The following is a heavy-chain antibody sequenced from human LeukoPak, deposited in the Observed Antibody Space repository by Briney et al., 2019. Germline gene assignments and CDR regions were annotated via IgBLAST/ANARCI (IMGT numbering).Heavy chain of an antibody. J-gene: IGHJ5*02. CDR2: IIPIFGTA. V-gene: IGHV1-69*06. Sequence: GASVKVSCKASGGTFSSYAISWVRQAPGQGLEWMGGIIPIFGTANYAQKFQGRVTITADKSTSTAYMELSSLRSEDTAVYYCAREQSVVVIRFTYNWFDPWGQGTLVTVSS. D-gene: IGHD3-22*01. CDR1: GGTFSSYA. CDR3: AREQSVVVIRFTYNWFDP.